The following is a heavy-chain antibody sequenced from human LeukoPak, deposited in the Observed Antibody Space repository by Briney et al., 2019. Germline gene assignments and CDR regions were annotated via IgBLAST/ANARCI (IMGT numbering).Heavy chain of an antibody. CDR3: ARTTEDCSSTSCYQYWFDP. J-gene: IGHJ5*02. Sequence: NPSETLSLTCAVSGGSISSSNWWSWVRQPPGKGLEWIGEIYHSGSTNYNPSLKSRVTISVDKSKNQFSLKLNSVTAADTAVYYCARTTEDCSSTSCYQYWFDPWGQGTLVTVSS. D-gene: IGHD2-2*01. V-gene: IGHV4-4*02. CDR2: IYHSGST. CDR1: GGSISSSNW.